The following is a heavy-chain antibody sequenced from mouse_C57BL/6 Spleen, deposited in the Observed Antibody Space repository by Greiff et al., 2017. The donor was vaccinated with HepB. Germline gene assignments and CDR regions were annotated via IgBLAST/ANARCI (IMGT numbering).Heavy chain of an antibody. CDR2: IYPGNSDT. J-gene: IGHJ4*01. D-gene: IGHD2-5*01. V-gene: IGHV1-5*01. CDR1: GYTFTSYW. CDR3: TRRDYYSNPYYAMDY. Sequence: VQLQQSGTVLARPGASVKMSCKPSGYTFTSYWMPWVNQRPGQGLGWIGAIYPGNSDTSYNQKFKGKAKLTAVTSTSPAYMELSSLTNEDSAVYYCTRRDYYSNPYYAMDYWGQGTSVTVSS.